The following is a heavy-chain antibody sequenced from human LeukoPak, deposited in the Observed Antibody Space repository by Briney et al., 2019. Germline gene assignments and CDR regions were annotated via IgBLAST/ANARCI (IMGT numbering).Heavy chain of an antibody. CDR3: ARVEASGYDYGAFDY. V-gene: IGHV3-7*01. CDR1: GFTFSSYW. J-gene: IGHJ4*02. D-gene: IGHD5-12*01. Sequence: GGSLRLSCAASGFTFSSYWMSWVRQAPGKGLEWVANIKQDGSEKYYVDSVKGRFTISRDNAKNSLYLQMNSLRAEDTAVYYCARVEASGYDYGAFDYWGQGTLVTVSS. CDR2: IKQDGSEK.